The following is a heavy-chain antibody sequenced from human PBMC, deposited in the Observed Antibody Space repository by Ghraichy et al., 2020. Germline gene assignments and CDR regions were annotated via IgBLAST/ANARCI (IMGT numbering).Heavy chain of an antibody. CDR2: IFHDSGRI. D-gene: IGHD2-15*01. V-gene: IGHV4-39*07. J-gene: IGHJ3*02. CDR3: TREDENGADNAFDI. Sequence: ETLSLTCSVSGGSVSGGDYYWGWVYQPPGKGLTWIGSIFHDSGRIHYNPSFRSRVTMSVDTSKNEFSLRMSSVTAADTALYYCTREDENGADNAFDIWGQGTFVTVSS. CDR1: GGSVSGGDYY.